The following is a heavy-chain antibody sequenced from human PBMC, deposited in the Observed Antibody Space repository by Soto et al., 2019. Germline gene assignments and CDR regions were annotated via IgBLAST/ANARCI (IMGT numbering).Heavy chain of an antibody. CDR2: IDPSDSYT. CDR1: GYSFTSYW. CDR3: ARQGIAVAGTGNWFDP. J-gene: IGHJ5*02. Sequence: PGESLKISCKGSGYSFTSYWISWVRQMPGKGLEWMGRIDPSDSYTNYSPSFQGHVTISADKSISTAYLQWSSLKASDTAMYYCARQGIAVAGTGNWFDPWGQGTLVTVSS. D-gene: IGHD6-19*01. V-gene: IGHV5-10-1*01.